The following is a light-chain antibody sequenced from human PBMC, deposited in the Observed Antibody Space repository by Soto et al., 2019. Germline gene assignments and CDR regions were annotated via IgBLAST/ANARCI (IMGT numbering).Light chain of an antibody. CDR3: QQSYSTPRT. V-gene: IGKV1-5*03. J-gene: IGKJ1*01. Sequence: DIQMTQSPSTLSGSVGDRVTITCRASQTISSWLAWYQQKPGKAPKLLIYKASTLKSGVPSRFSGSGSGTDFTLTISSLQPEGFATYYCQQSYSTPRTFGQGTTVDIK. CDR2: KAS. CDR1: QTISSW.